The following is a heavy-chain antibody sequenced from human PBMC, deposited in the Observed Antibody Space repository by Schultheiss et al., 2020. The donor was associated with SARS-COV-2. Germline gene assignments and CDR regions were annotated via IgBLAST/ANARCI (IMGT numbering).Heavy chain of an antibody. D-gene: IGHD2-15*01. J-gene: IGHJ5*02. Sequence: GGSLRLSCAASGFTFSSYWMSWVRQAPGKGLEWVANIKQDGSEKYYVDSVKGRFTISRDNAKNSLYLQMNSLRAEDTAVYYCAKDSRGHYVVVVVAATGQSKYNWFDPWGQGTLVTVSS. CDR3: AKDSRGHYVVVVVAATGQSKYNWFDP. CDR1: GFTFSSYW. V-gene: IGHV3-7*03. CDR2: IKQDGSEK.